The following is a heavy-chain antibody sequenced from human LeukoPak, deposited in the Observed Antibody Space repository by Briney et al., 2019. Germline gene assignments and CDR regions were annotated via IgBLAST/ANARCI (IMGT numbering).Heavy chain of an antibody. D-gene: IGHD5-12*01. CDR2: INHSGST. J-gene: IGHJ6*02. V-gene: IGHV4-34*01. CDR1: GGSFSGYY. CDR3: AWLGLRYYYYYGMDV. Sequence: PSETLSLTCAVYGGSFSGYYWSWIRQPPGKGLEWIGEINHSGSTNYNPSLKSRVTISVDTSKNQFSLKLSSVTAADTAVYYCAWLGLRYYYYYGMDVWGQGTTVTVSS.